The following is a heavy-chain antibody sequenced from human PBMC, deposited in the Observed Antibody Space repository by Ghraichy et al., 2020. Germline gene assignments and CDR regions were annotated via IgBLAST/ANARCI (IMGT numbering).Heavy chain of an antibody. CDR2: IYWNDDK. D-gene: IGHD6-13*01. CDR3: AHRIRRYSSSLNWFDP. Sequence: SGPTLVKPTQTLTLTCTFSGFSLSTSGVGVGWIRQPPGKALEWLALIYWNDDKRYSPSLKSRLTITKDTSKNQVVLTMTNMDPVDTATYYCAHRIRRYSSSLNWFDPWGQGTLVTVSS. J-gene: IGHJ5*02. V-gene: IGHV2-5*01. CDR1: GFSLSTSGVG.